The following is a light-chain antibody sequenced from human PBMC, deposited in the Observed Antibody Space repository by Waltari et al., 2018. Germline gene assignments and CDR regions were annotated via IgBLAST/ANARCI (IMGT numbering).Light chain of an antibody. CDR3: GTWDSSLSAGV. Sequence: QSVLPQPPSVSAAPGPKATISCSGRTTNIGDNYALWYQQAPGTAPKLPIFDNDKRPSEIPDRFSGSKSGTSATLGISGLQTGYEADYYCGTWDSSLSAGVFGTGTKVSVL. J-gene: IGLJ1*01. V-gene: IGLV1-51*01. CDR1: TTNIGDNY. CDR2: DND.